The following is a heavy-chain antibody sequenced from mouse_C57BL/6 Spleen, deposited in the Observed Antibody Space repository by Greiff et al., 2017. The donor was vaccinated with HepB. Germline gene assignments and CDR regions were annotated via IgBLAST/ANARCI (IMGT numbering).Heavy chain of an antibody. D-gene: IGHD2-5*01. Sequence: EVQLQQSVAELVRPGASVKLSCTASGFNIKNTYMHWVKQRPEQGLEWIGRIDPANGNTKYAAKFQGKATMTADTSSNTAYLQLSSLTSEDTAIYYCAGGEWIYYNNSGAMDYWGQGTSVTVSS. CDR3: AGGEWIYYNNSGAMDY. J-gene: IGHJ4*01. CDR2: IDPANGNT. V-gene: IGHV14-3*01. CDR1: GFNIKNTY.